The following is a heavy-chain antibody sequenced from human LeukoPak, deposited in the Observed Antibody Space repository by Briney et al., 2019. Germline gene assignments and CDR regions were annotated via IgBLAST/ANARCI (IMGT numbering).Heavy chain of an antibody. D-gene: IGHD3-10*01. CDR2: IYHGGST. V-gene: IGHV4-4*02. CDR1: GGSISSSNW. CDR3: ARGEEHGSGTVHFDY. J-gene: IGHJ4*02. Sequence: SGTLSLTCAVSGGSISSSNWRWLVRQPPGEGLEWIGEIYHGGSTNYNPSLKSRVTMSVDKSKDQFSLELSSVTAADTAVYYCARGEEHGSGTVHFDYWGQGIVVSVS.